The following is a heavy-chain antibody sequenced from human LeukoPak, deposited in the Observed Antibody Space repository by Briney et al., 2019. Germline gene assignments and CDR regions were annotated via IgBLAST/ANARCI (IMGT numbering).Heavy chain of an antibody. CDR2: IYSGGST. J-gene: IGHJ6*02. D-gene: IGHD1-1*01. CDR1: GFAVRSNY. CDR3: ATTERYYYYYGMDV. V-gene: IGHV3-53*01. Sequence: GSLSLSCAAPGFAVRSNYMSWVRPAPGKGLEWVSVIYSGGSTYYADSVKGRFTISRDNSKNTLYLQMNSLRVEDTAVYYCATTERYYYYYGMDVWGQGTTVTVSS.